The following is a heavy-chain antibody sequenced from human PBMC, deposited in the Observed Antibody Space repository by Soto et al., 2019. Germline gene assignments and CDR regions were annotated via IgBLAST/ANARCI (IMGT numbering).Heavy chain of an antibody. V-gene: IGHV4-39*01. CDR1: GGSISSSSYY. D-gene: IGHD2-15*01. CDR2: IYYSGRT. J-gene: IGHJ4*02. CDR3: ARHSPYISVVMGHFDY. Sequence: QLQLQESGPGLVKPSETLSLTCTVSGGSISSSSYYWGWIRQPPGKGLEWIGSIYYSGRTYYNPSLKSRVTIALDASKNQFALKLSSVTASDTAVYYCARHSPYISVVMGHFDYWVQGTLVTVSS.